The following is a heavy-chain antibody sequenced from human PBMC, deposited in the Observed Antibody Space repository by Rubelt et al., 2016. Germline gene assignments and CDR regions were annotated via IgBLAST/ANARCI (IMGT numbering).Heavy chain of an antibody. CDR1: GYTLTELS. V-gene: IGHV1-24*01. Sequence: QVQLVQSGAEVKKPGASVKVSCTVSGYTLTELSMHWVRQAPGKGIEWMGGFAPEDGETIYAQKFQGRVTMTEDTSTDTAYMGLSSLRSEATAVYYCATRSLWFGEIDRYFDYWGQGTLVTVSS. J-gene: IGHJ4*02. CDR2: FAPEDGET. CDR3: ATRSLWFGEIDRYFDY. D-gene: IGHD3-10*01.